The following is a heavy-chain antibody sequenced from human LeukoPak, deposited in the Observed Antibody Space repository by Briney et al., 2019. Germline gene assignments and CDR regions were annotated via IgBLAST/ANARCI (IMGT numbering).Heavy chain of an antibody. CDR3: ARLASGSYGPLTPFDY. Sequence: KSSETLSLTCTVSGGSISSSSYHWGWIRQPPGKGLEWIGSMYYSGKTYYNPSLRSRVTMSADTSKNQFSLKLSSVTAADTAVYYSARLASGSYGPLTPFDYWGQGTLVTVSS. V-gene: IGHV4-39*01. CDR1: GGSISSSSYH. D-gene: IGHD1-26*01. J-gene: IGHJ4*02. CDR2: MYYSGKT.